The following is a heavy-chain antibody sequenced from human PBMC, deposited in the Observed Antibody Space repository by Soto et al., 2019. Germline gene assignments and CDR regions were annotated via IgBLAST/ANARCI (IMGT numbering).Heavy chain of an antibody. CDR2: IYHSGST. D-gene: IGHD6-19*01. J-gene: IGHJ5*02. V-gene: IGHV4-30-2*01. CDR1: GGSISSGGYS. CDR3: ARGKGRYSSGRDGFDP. Sequence: TLSLTCAVSGGSISSGGYSWSWIRQPPGKGLEWIGYIYHSGSTYYNPSLKSRVTISVDRSKNQFSLKLSSVTAAGTAVYYCARGKGRYSSGRDGFDPWGQGTLVTVSS.